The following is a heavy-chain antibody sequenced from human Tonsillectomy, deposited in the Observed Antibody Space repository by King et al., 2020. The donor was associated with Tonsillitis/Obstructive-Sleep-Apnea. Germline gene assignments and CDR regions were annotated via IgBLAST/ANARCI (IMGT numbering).Heavy chain of an antibody. V-gene: IGHV2-5*02. Sequence: TLKESGPTLVKPTQTLTLTCTFSGFSLSTSGVGVGWIRQPPGKALEWLALIYWDDDKRYSPSLKSRLTITKDTSKNQVVRTMTNMDPVDTATYYCAHTDDSSGYYQWDFDYWGQGTLVTVSS. J-gene: IGHJ4*02. CDR1: GFSLSTSGVG. D-gene: IGHD3-22*01. CDR3: AHTDDSSGYYQWDFDY. CDR2: IYWDDDK.